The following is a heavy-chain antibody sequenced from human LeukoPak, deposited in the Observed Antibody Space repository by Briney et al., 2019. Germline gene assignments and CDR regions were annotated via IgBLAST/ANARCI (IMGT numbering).Heavy chain of an antibody. D-gene: IGHD6-19*01. CDR2: IIPIFGTA. Sequence: SVKVSCKASGGTFSSYAISWVRQAPGQGLEWMGGIIPIFGTANYAQKFQGRVTITADKSTSTAYMELSSLRSEDTAVYYCARGGGIAVAGTGYYYMDVWGKGTTVTVSS. J-gene: IGHJ6*03. CDR1: GGTFSSYA. CDR3: ARGGGIAVAGTGYYYMDV. V-gene: IGHV1-69*06.